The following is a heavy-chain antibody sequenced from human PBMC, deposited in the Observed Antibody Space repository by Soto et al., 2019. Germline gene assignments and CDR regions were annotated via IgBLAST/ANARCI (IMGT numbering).Heavy chain of an antibody. CDR2: INHSGSP. D-gene: IGHD1-1*01. Sequence: QVRLQQWGTGLLKSSETLSLTCAVYGGSFSGYYWSWLRQPPGKGLEWIGEINHSGSPNYNPSLKSRVTISVDTSKNQFSLKMTSVTAADTAVYYCATANWSHHYFDPWGQGILVTVSS. CDR3: ATANWSHHYFDP. J-gene: IGHJ5*02. CDR1: GGSFSGYY. V-gene: IGHV4-34*01.